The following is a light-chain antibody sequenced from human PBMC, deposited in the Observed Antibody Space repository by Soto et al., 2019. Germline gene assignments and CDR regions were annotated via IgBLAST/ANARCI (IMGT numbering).Light chain of an antibody. V-gene: IGKV1-12*01. J-gene: IGKJ3*01. Sequence: DIQMTQSPSSVSASVGDRVTITCRARQGISSWLACYQQKPGIAPKLLIYAASSLQSGVPSRFSGSGSGTDFTLTISSLQPEDFASYYCQQANSFPFTFGPGTKVDIK. CDR3: QQANSFPFT. CDR1: QGISSW. CDR2: AAS.